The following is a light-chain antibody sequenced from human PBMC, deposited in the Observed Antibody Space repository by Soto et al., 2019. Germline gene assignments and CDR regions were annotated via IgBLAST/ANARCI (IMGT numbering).Light chain of an antibody. V-gene: IGKV1-39*01. Sequence: DIQLTQSPSSLSASVGDRVTITCRASQSISMSLNWYQQKSGKAPELLIYGSSTLQGGVPSRFSGSGSGTEFTLTINYLRPEDFATYYCQQSYSLPRTFGQGTKVEIK. J-gene: IGKJ1*01. CDR2: GSS. CDR3: QQSYSLPRT. CDR1: QSISMS.